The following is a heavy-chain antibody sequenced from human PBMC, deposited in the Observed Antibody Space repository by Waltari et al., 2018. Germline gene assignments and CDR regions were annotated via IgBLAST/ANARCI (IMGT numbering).Heavy chain of an antibody. CDR1: GFTFTNAW. CDR2: IKSKSDGATT. V-gene: IGHV3-15*01. CDR3: ITDDTGHDWGY. J-gene: IGHJ4*02. D-gene: IGHD5-12*01. Sequence: EEQLVESGGGLVKPGGSLRLSCAASGFTFTNAWMNWVRQAPGKGLEWVGRIKSKSDGATTDYAAPVKGRFTISRDDSKNTLYLQMNSLKTEDTAVYYCITDDTGHDWGYWGQGTLVTVSS.